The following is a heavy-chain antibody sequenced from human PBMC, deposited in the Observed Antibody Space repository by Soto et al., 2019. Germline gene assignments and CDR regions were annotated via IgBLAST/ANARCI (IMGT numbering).Heavy chain of an antibody. CDR3: AKTRITSTAATFDP. CDR2: MSYSGSS. V-gene: IGHV4-59*01. Sequence: SETLSLTCTVSGGSLSTYYWSCSGHPPGKGLEWIVYMSYSGSSNYNPSLKSRVTMSVDTSKNQVSLKLSSVTAADTAVYYCAKTRITSTAATFDPWGQGTLVTVSS. J-gene: IGHJ5*02. D-gene: IGHD1-20*01. CDR1: GGSLSTYY.